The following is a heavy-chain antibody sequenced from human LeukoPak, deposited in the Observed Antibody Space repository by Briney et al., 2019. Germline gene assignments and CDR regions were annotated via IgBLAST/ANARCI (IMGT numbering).Heavy chain of an antibody. CDR2: IKQDGSEK. CDR3: ARDRIQLWLSWYFDL. D-gene: IGHD5-18*01. J-gene: IGHJ2*01. CDR1: GFTFSSYW. Sequence: GGSLRLSCAASGFTFSSYWMSWVRQAPGKGLEWVANIKQDGSEKYYVDSVKGRFTISRDNAKISLYLQMNSLRAEDTAVYYCARDRIQLWLSWYFDLWGRGTLVTVSS. V-gene: IGHV3-7*01.